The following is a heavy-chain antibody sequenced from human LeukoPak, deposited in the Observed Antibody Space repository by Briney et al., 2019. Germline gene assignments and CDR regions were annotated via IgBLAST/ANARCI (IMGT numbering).Heavy chain of an antibody. J-gene: IGHJ4*02. CDR3: ARISYDSSGYYASFDY. CDR1: GGSISSTSYY. V-gene: IGHV4-39*01. CDR2: IYYSGST. Sequence: SETLSLTCTVSGGSISSTSYYWGWIRQPPGKGLEWIGSIYYSGSTYYNPSLKSRVTISVDTSKNQFSLKLSSVTAADTAVYYCARISYDSSGYYASFDYWGQGTLVTVSS. D-gene: IGHD3-22*01.